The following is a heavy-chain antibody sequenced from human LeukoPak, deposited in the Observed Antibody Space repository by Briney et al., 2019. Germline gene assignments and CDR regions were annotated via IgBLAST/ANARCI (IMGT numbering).Heavy chain of an antibody. Sequence: PGGSLRLSCAASGFTFSSYSMNWVRQAPGKGLEWVSSISSSSSYIYYADSVKGRFTISRDNAKNSLYLQMNSLRAEDTAVYYCARDYYGSGSYYNDDYWGQGTLVTVSS. CDR2: ISSSSSYI. J-gene: IGHJ4*02. V-gene: IGHV3-21*01. D-gene: IGHD3-10*01. CDR1: GFTFSSYS. CDR3: ARDYYGSGSYYNDDY.